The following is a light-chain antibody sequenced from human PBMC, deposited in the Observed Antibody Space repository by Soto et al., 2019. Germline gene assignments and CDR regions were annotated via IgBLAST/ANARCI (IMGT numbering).Light chain of an antibody. V-gene: IGKV3-11*01. CDR3: QQRSNWPT. CDR2: DAS. J-gene: IGKJ1*01. CDR1: QSVSSY. Sequence: EIVLTQSPATLSLSPGERSTLSCRASQSVSSYLAWYQQKPGQAPRLLIYDASNRATGIPARFSGSGSGTDFTLTISSLEPEDFAVYCCQQRSNWPTFGQGTKVDIK.